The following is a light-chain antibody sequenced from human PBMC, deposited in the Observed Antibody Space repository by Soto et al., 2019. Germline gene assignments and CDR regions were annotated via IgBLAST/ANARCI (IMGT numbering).Light chain of an antibody. CDR3: QQRRDWPLT. CDR1: QSVGSY. J-gene: IGKJ4*01. V-gene: IGKV3-11*01. Sequence: EIVLTQSPGTLSLSPGDRATLSCRASQSVGSYLAWYQQKPGQAPRLLIYDASNRATGIPARFSGSGSGTDFTLTISSLQPEDFAVYDCQQRRDWPLTFGGGTKVEIK. CDR2: DAS.